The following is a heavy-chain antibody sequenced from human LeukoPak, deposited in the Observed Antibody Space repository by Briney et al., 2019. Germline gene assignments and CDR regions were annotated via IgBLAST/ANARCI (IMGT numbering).Heavy chain of an antibody. Sequence: SETLSLTCTVSGGSISSYYWSWIRQPPGKGLEWIGYIYYSGSTNYNPSLKSRVTISVDTSKNQFSLKLSSVTAADTAVYYCARGSNGYCSGGSCYSESHGYYFDYWGQGNLVTVSS. CDR2: IYYSGST. V-gene: IGHV4-59*12. J-gene: IGHJ4*02. D-gene: IGHD2-15*01. CDR3: ARGSNGYCSGGSCYSESHGYYFDY. CDR1: GGSISSYY.